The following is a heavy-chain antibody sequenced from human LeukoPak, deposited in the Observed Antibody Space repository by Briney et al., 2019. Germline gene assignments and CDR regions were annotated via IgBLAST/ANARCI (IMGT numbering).Heavy chain of an antibody. CDR3: ARLLGYCSSTSCPNYYGMGV. J-gene: IGHJ6*02. D-gene: IGHD2-2*01. CDR1: GYSFTTYW. V-gene: IGHV5-51*01. Sequence: GESLKISCKGSGYSFTTYWIGWVRQMPGKGLEWMGIMYPDDSDIRYSPTYQGQVTFSADKSISTAYLQWSSLQASDSGIYYCARLLGYCSSTSCPNYYGMGVWGQGTTVTVSS. CDR2: MYPDDSDI.